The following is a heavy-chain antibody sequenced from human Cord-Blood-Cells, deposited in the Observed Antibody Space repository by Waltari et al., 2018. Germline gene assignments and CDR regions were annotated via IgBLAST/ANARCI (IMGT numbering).Heavy chain of an antibody. Sequence: QVQLQESGSGLVKPSETPSLTCTVSGGSISSYYWSWIRQPPGKGLEWIGYIYYSGSTNYNPSLKSRVTISVDTSKNQFSLKLSSVTAADTAVYYCARVFPVVVKENWYFDLWGRGTLVTVSS. CDR3: ARVFPVVVKENWYFDL. CDR1: GGSISSYY. D-gene: IGHD2-15*01. J-gene: IGHJ2*01. CDR2: IYYSGST. V-gene: IGHV4-59*01.